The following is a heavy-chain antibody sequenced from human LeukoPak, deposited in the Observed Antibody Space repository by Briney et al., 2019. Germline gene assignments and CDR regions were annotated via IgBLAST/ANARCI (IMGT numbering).Heavy chain of an antibody. CDR3: ARTDSSGYPYYYYGMDV. V-gene: IGHV3-30*04. J-gene: IGHJ6*02. CDR2: IADDGSNK. CDR1: GFTFNNHA. D-gene: IGHD3-22*01. Sequence: PGGSLRLSCAASGFTFNNHAMHWVRQAPGKGLEWVAVIADDGSNKYYADSVKGRFTISRANSKYTLYLQMNSLRAEDTAVYYCARTDSSGYPYYYYGMDVWGQGTTVTVSS.